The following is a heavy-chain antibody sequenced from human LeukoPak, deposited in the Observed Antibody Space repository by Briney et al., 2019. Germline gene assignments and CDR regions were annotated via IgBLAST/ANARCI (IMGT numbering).Heavy chain of an antibody. D-gene: IGHD3-3*01. CDR3: ARGYYDFWSGYSRSMDV. V-gene: IGHV4-38-2*02. CDR1: GYSISSGYY. J-gene: IGHJ6*03. Sequence: SETLSLTCTVSGYSISSGYYWGWIRQPPGKGLEWIGSIYHSGSTYYNPSLKSRVTISVDTSKNQFSLKLSSVTVADTAVYYCARGYYDFWSGYSRSMDVWGKGTTVTVSS. CDR2: IYHSGST.